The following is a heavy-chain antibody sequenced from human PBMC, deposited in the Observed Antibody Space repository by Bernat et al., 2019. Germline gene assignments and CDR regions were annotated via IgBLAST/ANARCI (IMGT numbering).Heavy chain of an antibody. CDR1: GFTFSNYA. Sequence: EVQLLESGGGLVQPGGSLRLSCAASGFTFSNYAMSWVRQAPGKGLEWVTGISSSGGTTYQADSVKGRFTISRDNSKNTLYLQMNSLRAEDTGLYYCAKFTLTNWAVVWGQGTLVTVSS. CDR2: ISSSGGTT. CDR3: AKFTLTNWAVV. D-gene: IGHD2-8*01. J-gene: IGHJ4*02. V-gene: IGHV3-23*01.